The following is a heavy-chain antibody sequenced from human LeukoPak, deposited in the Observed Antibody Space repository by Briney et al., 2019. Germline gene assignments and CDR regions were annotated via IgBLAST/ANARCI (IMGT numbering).Heavy chain of an antibody. Sequence: SETLSLTCTVPGGSISSSSYYWGWIRQPPGKGLEWIGSIYYSGSTFYTPSLKSRVTISVDTSKNQFSLKLSSVTAADTAVYYCARFREHLRRMRGHVEYYFDYWGQGTLVTVSS. CDR3: ARFREHLRRMRGHVEYYFDY. V-gene: IGHV4-39*01. CDR1: GGSISSSSYY. D-gene: IGHD1-1*01. CDR2: IYYSGST. J-gene: IGHJ4*02.